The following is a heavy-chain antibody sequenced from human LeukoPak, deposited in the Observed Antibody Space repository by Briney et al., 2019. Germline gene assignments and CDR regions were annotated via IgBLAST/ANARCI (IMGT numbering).Heavy chain of an antibody. Sequence: SETLSLTCTVSGGSISSGGYYWSWFRQHPGKGLEWIGYIYYSGSTYYNPSLKSRVTISVDTSKNQLSLKLSSVTAADTAVYYCARVNYYDSSGAFDIWGQGTMVTVSS. D-gene: IGHD3-22*01. CDR1: GGSISSGGYY. V-gene: IGHV4-31*03. J-gene: IGHJ3*02. CDR3: ARVNYYDSSGAFDI. CDR2: IYYSGST.